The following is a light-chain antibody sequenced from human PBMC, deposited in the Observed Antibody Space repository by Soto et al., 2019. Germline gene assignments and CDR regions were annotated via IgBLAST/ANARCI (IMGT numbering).Light chain of an antibody. CDR3: QQSYRTRGT. Sequence: DIQMTQSPSSLSASVGDRVTITCRASQSISSYLNWYQQKPGKAPKLLIYAASSLQSGVPSRFSGSGSGTDFTLTISSLQPEDFATYYCQQSYRTRGTFGQGTKVDIK. CDR2: AAS. J-gene: IGKJ2*02. V-gene: IGKV1-39*01. CDR1: QSISSY.